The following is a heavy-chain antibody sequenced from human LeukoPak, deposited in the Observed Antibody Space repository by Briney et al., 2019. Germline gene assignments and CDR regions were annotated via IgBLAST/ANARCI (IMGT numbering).Heavy chain of an antibody. V-gene: IGHV3-33*01. D-gene: IGHD3-3*01. CDR2: IWYDGSNK. Sequence: SCKASGYTFTSYGISWVRQAPGKGLEWVAVIWYDGSNKYYADSVKGRFTISRDNSKNTLYLQMNSLRAEDTAVYYCVRGYDFWSGYLYGAGAFDIWGQGTMVTVSS. J-gene: IGHJ3*02. CDR3: VRGYDFWSGYLYGAGAFDI. CDR1: GYTFTSYG.